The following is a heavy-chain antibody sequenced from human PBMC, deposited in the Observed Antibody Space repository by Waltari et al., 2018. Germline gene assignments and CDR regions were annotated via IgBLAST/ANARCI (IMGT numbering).Heavy chain of an antibody. Sequence: QVQLQESGPGLVKPSETLSLTCTVSGGSIRSYSWSWIRQAPGRGLDGVGYIYYSGSTNYNPSLKSRVTISVDTSKNQFSLKLSSVTAADTAVYYCARHTPAYYDFWSGYYTGASGWFDPWGQGTLVTVSS. CDR2: IYYSGST. J-gene: IGHJ5*02. V-gene: IGHV4-59*08. CDR1: GGSIRSYS. D-gene: IGHD3-3*01. CDR3: ARHTPAYYDFWSGYYTGASGWFDP.